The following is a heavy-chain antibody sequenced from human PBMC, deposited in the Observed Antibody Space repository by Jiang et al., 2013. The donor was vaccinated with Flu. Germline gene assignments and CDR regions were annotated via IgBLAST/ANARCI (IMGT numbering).Heavy chain of an antibody. V-gene: IGHV4-59*08. CDR1: GGSISSYY. J-gene: IGHJ4*02. CDR2: IYYSGST. Sequence: SGSGLVKPSETLSLTCTVSGGSISSYYWSWIRQPPGKGLEWIGYIYYSGSTSYNPSLKSRVTISVDTSKNQFSLKLSSVTAADTAVYYCARHNLAAAEYYFATGAREPWSPSPQ. D-gene: IGHD6-13*01. CDR3: ARHNLAAAEYYFAT.